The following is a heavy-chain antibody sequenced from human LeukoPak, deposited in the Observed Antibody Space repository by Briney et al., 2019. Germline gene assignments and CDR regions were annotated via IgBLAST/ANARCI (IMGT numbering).Heavy chain of an antibody. J-gene: IGHJ4*02. Sequence: SETLSLTCTVSGGSISSYYWSWIRQPPGKGLEWIGYIYYSGSTDYNPSLKSRVTISVDTSKNQFSLKLSSVTAADTAVYYCARVGVAYCGGDCYSYYFDYCGQGTLVTVSS. CDR3: ARVGVAYCGGDCYSYYFDY. CDR1: GGSISSYY. CDR2: IYYSGST. V-gene: IGHV4-59*01. D-gene: IGHD2-21*02.